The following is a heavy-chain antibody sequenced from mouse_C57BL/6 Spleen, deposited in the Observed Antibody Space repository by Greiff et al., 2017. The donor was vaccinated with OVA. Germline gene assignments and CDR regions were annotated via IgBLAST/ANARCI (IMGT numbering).Heavy chain of an antibody. Sequence: ESGPGILQSSQTLSLTCSFSGFSLSTSGMGVSWHRQPPGKGLEWLEHIYWDDDKRYNPSLKSRLTISKATSRNQVFLKITGVDTADTATYYCSLRAVTGYYFDYWGQGTTLTVSS. D-gene: IGHD4-1*01. V-gene: IGHV8-12*01. J-gene: IGHJ2*01. CDR2: IYWDDDK. CDR3: SLRAVTGYYFDY. CDR1: GFSLSTSGMG.